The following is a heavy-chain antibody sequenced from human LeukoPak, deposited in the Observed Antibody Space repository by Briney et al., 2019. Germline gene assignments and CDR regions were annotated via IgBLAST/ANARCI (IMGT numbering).Heavy chain of an antibody. CDR2: IYYSGST. CDR1: GGSISSGDYY. V-gene: IGHV4-30-4*08. Sequence: SQTMSLTCTVSGGSISSGDYYWSWLRQPPGKGLEWIGYIYYSGSTYYNPSLKSRVTISVDTSKNQFSLKLSSVTAADTAVYYCARAPVTTPNWFDPWGQGTLVTVSS. CDR3: ARAPVTTPNWFDP. J-gene: IGHJ5*02. D-gene: IGHD4-11*01.